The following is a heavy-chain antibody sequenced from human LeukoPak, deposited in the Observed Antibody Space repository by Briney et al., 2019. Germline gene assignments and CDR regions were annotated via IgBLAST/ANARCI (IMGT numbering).Heavy chain of an antibody. V-gene: IGHV3-30*02. D-gene: IGHD2-15*01. J-gene: IGHJ4*02. CDR1: GFTFSNYG. Sequence: GGSLRLSCAASGFTFSNYGMHWVRQAPGKGLEWVALIRYDGSNKYYADSVKGQFTISRDNSKNTLYLQMNSLRAEDTAVYYCAKSYCGGGSCFSDYWGQGTLVTVSS. CDR3: AKSYCGGGSCFSDY. CDR2: IRYDGSNK.